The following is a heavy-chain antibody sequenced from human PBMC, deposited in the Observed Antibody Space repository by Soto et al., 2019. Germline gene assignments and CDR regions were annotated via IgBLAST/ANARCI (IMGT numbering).Heavy chain of an antibody. CDR2: IYYRGST. J-gene: IGHJ4*02. D-gene: IGHD2-15*01. Sequence: QVQLQESGPGLVKPSQTLSLTCTVSGGSISSGDYYWSWIRQSPGKGLEWIGYIYYRGSTYYNPSLKSRVTTSVDTSKNQFSLKLSSVTAADTAVYYCARVADCSGGRCYFSVDYWGQGTLVTVSS. CDR1: GGSISSGDYY. V-gene: IGHV4-30-4*01. CDR3: ARVADCSGGRCYFSVDY.